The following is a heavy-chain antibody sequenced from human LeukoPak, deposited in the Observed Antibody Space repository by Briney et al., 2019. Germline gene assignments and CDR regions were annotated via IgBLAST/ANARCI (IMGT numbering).Heavy chain of an antibody. CDR1: GGSFSGYY. Sequence: SETLSLTCAVYGGSFSGYYWSWIRQPPGKGLEWLGEINHSGSTNYNPSLKSRVTISVDTSKNQFSLKLSSVTAADTAVYYCARALSGGSGSYYTRRASDWFDPWGQGTLVTVSS. D-gene: IGHD3-10*01. CDR2: INHSGST. J-gene: IGHJ5*02. V-gene: IGHV4-34*01. CDR3: ARALSGGSGSYYTRRASDWFDP.